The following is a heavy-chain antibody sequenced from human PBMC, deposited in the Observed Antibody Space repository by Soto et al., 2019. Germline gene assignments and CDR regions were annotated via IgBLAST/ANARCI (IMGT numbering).Heavy chain of an antibody. Sequence: QVQLVESGGGLVKPGGSLRLSCAASGFTFSDFYMSWIRQVPGKGLEWVSLISNDGSTIYYADSVKGRFTISRDNAKSSLFLQMNSLRAEDTAVYYCARDHDRGVPTSYDPWGQGTLVTVSS. J-gene: IGHJ5*02. D-gene: IGHD3-10*01. V-gene: IGHV3-11*01. CDR3: ARDHDRGVPTSYDP. CDR1: GFTFSDFY. CDR2: ISNDGSTI.